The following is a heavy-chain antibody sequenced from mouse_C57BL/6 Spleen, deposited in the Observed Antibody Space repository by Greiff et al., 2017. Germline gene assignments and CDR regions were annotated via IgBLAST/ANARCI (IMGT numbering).Heavy chain of an antibody. V-gene: IGHV1-80*01. J-gene: IGHJ4*01. CDR2: IYPGDGDT. D-gene: IGHD1-1*01. Sequence: QVQLKQSGAELVKPGASVKISCKASGYAFSSYWMNWVKQRPGKGLEWIGQIYPGDGDTNYNGKFKGKATLTADKSSSTAYMQLSSLTSEDSAVYFCARWRDYYGDYAMDYWGQGTSVTVSS. CDR1: GYAFSSYW. CDR3: ARWRDYYGDYAMDY.